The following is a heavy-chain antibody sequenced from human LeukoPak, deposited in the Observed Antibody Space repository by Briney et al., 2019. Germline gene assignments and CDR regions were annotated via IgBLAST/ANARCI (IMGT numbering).Heavy chain of an antibody. CDR3: ARDGITMVRGVKDY. J-gene: IGHJ4*02. Sequence: SGGSLRLSCAASGFTFSSYAMHWVRQAPGKGLEWVAVISYDGSNKYYADSVKGRFTISRDNSKNTLYLQMNSLRAEDTAVYYCARDGITMVRGVKDYWGQGTLVTVSS. D-gene: IGHD3-10*01. V-gene: IGHV3-30*04. CDR1: GFTFSSYA. CDR2: ISYDGSNK.